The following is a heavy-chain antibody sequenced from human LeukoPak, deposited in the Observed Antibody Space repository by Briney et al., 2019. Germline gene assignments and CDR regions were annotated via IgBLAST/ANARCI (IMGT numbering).Heavy chain of an antibody. CDR2: ISSSGSTI. D-gene: IGHD1-26*01. CDR1: GFTFSDYY. J-gene: IGHJ4*02. V-gene: IGHV3-11*01. Sequence: GGSLRLSCAASGFTFSDYYMSWIRQAPGKGLEWVSYISSSGSTIYYADSVKGRFTISRDSAKNSLYLQMNSLRAEDTAVYYCASGSGSYSFGYYFDYWGQGTLVTVSS. CDR3: ASGSGSYSFGYYFDY.